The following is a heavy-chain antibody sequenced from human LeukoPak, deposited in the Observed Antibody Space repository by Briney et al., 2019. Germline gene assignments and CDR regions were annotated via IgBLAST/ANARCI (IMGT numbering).Heavy chain of an antibody. J-gene: IGHJ5*02. D-gene: IGHD2-15*01. CDR1: NGSLSSTNW. V-gene: IGHV4-4*02. CDR3: VRVVVVSATLKDWFDP. CDR2: IYHSGTT. Sequence: SETLSLTCAVSNGSLSSTNWWSWVRQSPGKGLEYIGEIYHSGTTNYNPSLKSRVTISLDKSKNHFSLKLTSVTAADTAVYYCVRVVVVSATLKDWFDPWGQGILVTVSS.